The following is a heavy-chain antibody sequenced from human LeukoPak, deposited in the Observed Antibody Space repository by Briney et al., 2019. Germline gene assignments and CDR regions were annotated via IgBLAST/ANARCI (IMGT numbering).Heavy chain of an antibody. D-gene: IGHD4-11*01. CDR3: ARASSPYNWYFDL. CDR2: VGAGNGDT. CDR1: GYSFNNHG. Sequence: ASVKVSCXASGYSFNNHGLSRVRQARGQGLEWVAWVGAGNGDTHYAQKLQGRVTMTTDTSTNTAYMDLRSLRSDDTAVYYCARASSPYNWYFDLRGRGTLVTVSS. V-gene: IGHV1-18*01. J-gene: IGHJ2*01.